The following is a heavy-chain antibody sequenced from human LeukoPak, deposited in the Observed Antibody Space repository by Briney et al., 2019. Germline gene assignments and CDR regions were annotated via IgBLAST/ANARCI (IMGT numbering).Heavy chain of an antibody. D-gene: IGHD3-22*01. J-gene: IGHJ6*02. V-gene: IGHV3-49*03. Sequence: GGSLRLSCTASGFTFGDYAMSWFRQAPGKGLEWVGFIRSKAYGGTTEYAASVKGRFSISRDDSKRMAYLQMNRLKTEDTAVYYCTRAYDSSGFLHYYGMDVWGQGTTVTVSS. CDR1: GFTFGDYA. CDR2: IRSKAYGGTT. CDR3: TRAYDSSGFLHYYGMDV.